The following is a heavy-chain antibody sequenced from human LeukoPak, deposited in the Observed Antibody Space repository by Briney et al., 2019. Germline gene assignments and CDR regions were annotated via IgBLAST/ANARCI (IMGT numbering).Heavy chain of an antibody. Sequence: ASVKVSCKVSGYTLTELSMHWVRQAPGKGLEWMGGFDPEDGETIYAQKFQGRVTMTEDTSTDTAYMELSSLRSEDTAVYYCASGAAAATDFDYWGQGTLVTVSS. CDR2: FDPEDGET. J-gene: IGHJ4*02. V-gene: IGHV1-24*01. CDR3: ASGAAAATDFDY. D-gene: IGHD6-13*01. CDR1: GYTLTELS.